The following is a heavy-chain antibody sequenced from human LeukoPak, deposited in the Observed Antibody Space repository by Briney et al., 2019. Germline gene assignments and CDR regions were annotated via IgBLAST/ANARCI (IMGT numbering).Heavy chain of an antibody. CDR1: GGSISSYY. Sequence: SETLSLTCTVSGGSISSYYWSWIRQPPGKGLEWIGYIYYSGSTNYNPSLKSRVTISVDTSKNQFSLKLSSVTAADTAVYYCASDGDYGDLDYWGQGTLVTVSS. CDR2: IYYSGST. V-gene: IGHV4-59*01. J-gene: IGHJ4*02. CDR3: ASDGDYGDLDY. D-gene: IGHD4-17*01.